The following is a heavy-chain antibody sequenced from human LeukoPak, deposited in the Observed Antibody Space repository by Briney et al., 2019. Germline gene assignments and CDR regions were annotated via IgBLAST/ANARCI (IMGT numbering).Heavy chain of an antibody. D-gene: IGHD3-3*01. CDR3: ARVLRDLGYYDFWSGYYTGCWFDP. CDR1: GYSITSSSW. J-gene: IGHJ5*02. V-gene: IGHV4-28*03. Sequence: PSDTLSLTCAVSGYSITSSSWWGWIRQPPGKRLEWIGYIYHSGTTYYNPSLQSRVTMSVDTSKNQFSLKLSSVTAADTAVYYCARVLRDLGYYDFWSGYYTGCWFDPWGQGTLVTVSS. CDR2: IYHSGTT.